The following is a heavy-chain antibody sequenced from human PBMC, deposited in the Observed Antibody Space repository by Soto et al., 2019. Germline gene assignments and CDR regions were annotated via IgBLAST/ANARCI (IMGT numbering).Heavy chain of an antibody. J-gene: IGHJ4*02. CDR2: IRNKANNYAT. CDR1: GFALSGSA. CDR3: TSTRPFDS. Sequence: EVHLVESGGGLVQPGGSLKLSCAGTGFALSGSAFHWVRQASGGGLEWIGRIRNKANNYATAYAESAKGSVTISRDDSINTACLEIKSLRIEDSARYFCTSTRPFDSWGRGVLVTVSS. D-gene: IGHD1-26*01. V-gene: IGHV3-73*01.